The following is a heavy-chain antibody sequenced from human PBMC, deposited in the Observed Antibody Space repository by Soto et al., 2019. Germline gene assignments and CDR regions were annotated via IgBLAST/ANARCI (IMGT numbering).Heavy chain of an antibody. Sequence: PGGSLRLSCAASGFTFSPYEVSWVRQAPGKGLEWISYISSSGSTIHYADSVKGRFSISRDNAKKSLFLQMNSLRAEDTAVYYCVREAPCSNGVCQFDYWGRGTLVTVSS. CDR1: GFTFSPYE. J-gene: IGHJ4*02. CDR2: ISSSGSTI. V-gene: IGHV3-48*03. CDR3: VREAPCSNGVCQFDY. D-gene: IGHD2-8*01.